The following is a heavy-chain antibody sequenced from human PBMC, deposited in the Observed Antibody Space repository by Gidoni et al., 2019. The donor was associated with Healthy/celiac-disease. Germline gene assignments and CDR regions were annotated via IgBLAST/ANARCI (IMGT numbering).Heavy chain of an antibody. D-gene: IGHD5-12*01. CDR3: TRRFGDGYNFGWFDP. J-gene: IGHJ5*02. Sequence: EVQLVESGGGLVQPGGSLTLSCAASGFTFSGSAMHWVRQASGKGLEWVGRIRSKANSYATAYAASVKGRFTISRDDSKNTAYLQMNSLKTEDTAVYYCTRRFGDGYNFGWFDPWGQGTLVTVSS. V-gene: IGHV3-73*02. CDR2: IRSKANSYAT. CDR1: GFTFSGSA.